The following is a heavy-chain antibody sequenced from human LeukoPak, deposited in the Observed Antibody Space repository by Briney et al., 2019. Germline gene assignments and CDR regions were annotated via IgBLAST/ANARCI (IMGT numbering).Heavy chain of an antibody. Sequence: GGSLRLSCAASGFTFSSYSMNWVRQAPGKGLEWVSSISSSSSYIYYADSVKGRFTISRDNAKNSLYLQMNSLRAEDTAVYYCARDDSSGYYGIDYWGQGTLVTVSS. CDR2: ISSSSSYI. CDR1: GFTFSSYS. CDR3: ARDDSSGYYGIDY. V-gene: IGHV3-21*04. D-gene: IGHD3-22*01. J-gene: IGHJ4*02.